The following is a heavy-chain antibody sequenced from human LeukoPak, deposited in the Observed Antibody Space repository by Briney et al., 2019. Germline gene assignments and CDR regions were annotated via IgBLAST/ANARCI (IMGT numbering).Heavy chain of an antibody. CDR3: ARQYYDILTGYYILDY. Sequence: PSETLSLTCTVSGGSISSSSYYWGWIRQPPGKGLEWIGSIYYSGSTYYNPSLKSRVTISVDTSKNQFSLKLSSVTAADTAVYYCARQYYDILTGYYILDYWGQGTLVTVSS. CDR1: GGSISSSSYY. D-gene: IGHD3-9*01. V-gene: IGHV4-39*01. CDR2: IYYSGST. J-gene: IGHJ4*02.